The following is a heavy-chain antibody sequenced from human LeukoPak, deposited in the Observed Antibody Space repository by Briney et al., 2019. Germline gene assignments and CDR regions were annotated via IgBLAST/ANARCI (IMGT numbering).Heavy chain of an antibody. Sequence: GGSLRLSCAASGFTFDDYALHWVRHAPGKGLDGVSLISWDGGRTYYADSVKGRFTISRDNSKNSLYLQMDSLRAEDTALYYCAEDKFDGSGSYYFDYWGQGTLVTVSS. CDR3: AEDKFDGSGSYYFDY. CDR1: GFTFDDYA. J-gene: IGHJ4*02. D-gene: IGHD3-10*01. V-gene: IGHV3-43D*03. CDR2: ISWDGGRT.